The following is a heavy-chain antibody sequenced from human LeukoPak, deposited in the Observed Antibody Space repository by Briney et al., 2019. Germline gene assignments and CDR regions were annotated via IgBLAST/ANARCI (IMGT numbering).Heavy chain of an antibody. J-gene: IGHJ4*02. CDR3: ARDGPDYYGSGSYYQRYFDY. CDR2: ISSSSSYT. CDR1: GFTFGDYG. V-gene: IGHV3-11*05. Sequence: SGGSLRLSCAASGFTFGDYGMHWVRQAPGKGLEWVSYISSSSSYTNYADSVKGRFTISRDNAKNSLYLQMNSLRAEDTAVYYCARDGPDYYGSGSYYQRYFDYWGQGTLVTVSS. D-gene: IGHD3-10*01.